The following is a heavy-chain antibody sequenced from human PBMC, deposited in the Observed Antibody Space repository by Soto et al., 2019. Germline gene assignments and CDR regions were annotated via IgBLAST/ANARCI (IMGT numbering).Heavy chain of an antibody. CDR3: TKVGGLYYFWIGPLHFDL. D-gene: IGHD3-3*01. CDR1: GFIFDDFA. CDR2: ISWNSDSI. J-gene: IGHJ4*02. V-gene: IGHV3-9*01. Sequence: EAQLVESGGGLVQPGRSLRLSCAGSGFIFDDFAIHWVRQAPGKGLECVSGISWNSDSIGYADSVKGRFTISRANATNSLYLQMNRLRVEDTALYYCTKVGGLYYFWIGPLHFDLWGQGSLVTVSS.